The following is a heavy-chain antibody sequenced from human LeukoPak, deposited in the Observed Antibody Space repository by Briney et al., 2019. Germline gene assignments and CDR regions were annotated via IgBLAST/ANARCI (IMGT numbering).Heavy chain of an antibody. CDR1: GGSISSDNW. CDR2: IYHSGST. J-gene: IGHJ4*02. CDR3: ARVGALGGHDF. Sequence: SETLSLTCAVSGGSISSDNWWSWVRQPPGKGLEWIGEIYHSGSTNYNPSLKSRVTISVDKSKNQFSLKLNSVTAADTAVYYCARVGALGGHDFWGQGSLVTVSS. V-gene: IGHV4-4*02. D-gene: IGHD1-26*01.